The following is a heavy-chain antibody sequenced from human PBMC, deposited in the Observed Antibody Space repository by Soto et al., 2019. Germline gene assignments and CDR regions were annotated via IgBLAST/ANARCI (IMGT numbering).Heavy chain of an antibody. Sequence: PSETLSPTCAVSGGSISSSNWWSWVRQPPGKGLEWIGEIYHSGSTNYNPSLKSRVTISVDKSKNQFSLKLSSVTAADTAVYYCARVGRYCSGGSCYSGWFDPWGQGTLVTVSS. CDR3: ARVGRYCSGGSCYSGWFDP. D-gene: IGHD2-15*01. CDR1: GGSISSSNW. V-gene: IGHV4-4*02. J-gene: IGHJ5*02. CDR2: IYHSGST.